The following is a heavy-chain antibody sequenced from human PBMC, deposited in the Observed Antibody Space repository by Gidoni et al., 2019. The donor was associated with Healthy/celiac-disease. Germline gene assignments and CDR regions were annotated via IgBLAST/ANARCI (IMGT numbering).Heavy chain of an antibody. CDR1: GGSISSGGYY. CDR2: IYSRGST. D-gene: IGHD4-4*01. V-gene: IGHV4-31*03. CDR3: ARMTTVTSYYFDY. Sequence: QVQLQESRPGLVKPSQTLSPTCTVSGGSISSGGYYWSWIRQHPGKGLEWIGYIYSRGSTYYNPSIKSRVTISVDTSKNQFSLKLSSVTAADTAVYYCARMTTVTSYYFDYWGQGTLVTVSS. J-gene: IGHJ4*02.